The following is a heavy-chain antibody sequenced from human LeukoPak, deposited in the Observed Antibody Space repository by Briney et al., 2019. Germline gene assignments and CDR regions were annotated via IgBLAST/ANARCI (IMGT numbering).Heavy chain of an antibody. Sequence: GGSLRLSCAASGFTFSDYYMSWIRQAPGKGLEWVSYISSSGSTIYYADSVKGRFTISRDNAKNSLYLQMNSLRAEDTAVYYCASPPRYSSSAPYFDYWGQGTLVTVSS. J-gene: IGHJ4*02. D-gene: IGHD6-6*01. CDR3: ASPPRYSSSAPYFDY. CDR2: ISSSGSTI. V-gene: IGHV3-11*04. CDR1: GFTFSDYY.